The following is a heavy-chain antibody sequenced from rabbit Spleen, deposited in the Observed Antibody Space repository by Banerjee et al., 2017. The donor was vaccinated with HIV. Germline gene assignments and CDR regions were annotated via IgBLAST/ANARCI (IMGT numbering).Heavy chain of an antibody. CDR3: ARDTSSSFSSYGMDL. D-gene: IGHD1-1*01. CDR1: GVSFSSSSY. V-gene: IGHV1S40*01. CDR2: IDAGSSGFT. J-gene: IGHJ6*01. Sequence: QSLEESGGDLVKPGASLTLTCTASGVSFSSSSYMCWVRQAPGKGLEWIGCIDAGSSGFTYFATWAKGRFTCSKTSSTTVTLQMTRLTAADTATYFCARDTSSSFSSYGMDLWGPGTLVT.